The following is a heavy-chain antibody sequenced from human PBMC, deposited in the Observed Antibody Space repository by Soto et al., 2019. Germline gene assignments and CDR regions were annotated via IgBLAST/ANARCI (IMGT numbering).Heavy chain of an antibody. CDR1: GFSLRNYG. Sequence: SGGSLRLSCAASGFSLRNYGMQWFRQAPGKGLEWVAVIWHDGSEKHYGDSVKGRVTVSRDNSKNTLYLQVNSLRVEDTAVYYCARDRGSESGMAVWGQGTTVTVSS. V-gene: IGHV3-33*01. J-gene: IGHJ6*01. CDR2: IWHDGSEK. CDR3: ARDRGSESGMAV. D-gene: IGHD3-10*01.